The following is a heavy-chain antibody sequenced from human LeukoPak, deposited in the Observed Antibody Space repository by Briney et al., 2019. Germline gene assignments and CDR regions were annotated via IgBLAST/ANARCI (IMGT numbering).Heavy chain of an antibody. CDR3: ALPYFGAGVDAFDI. J-gene: IGHJ3*02. CDR1: GGSITSDTYY. V-gene: IGHV4-39*07. Sequence: SETLSLTCSVSGGSITSDTYYWGWIRQPPGKGLEWIGTMYYSGNTDYNPSLKSRITISVDTSKNQFYLKLTSVTAADTALYYCALPYFGAGVDAFDIWGQGTRVAVSS. CDR2: MYYSGNT. D-gene: IGHD3-10*01.